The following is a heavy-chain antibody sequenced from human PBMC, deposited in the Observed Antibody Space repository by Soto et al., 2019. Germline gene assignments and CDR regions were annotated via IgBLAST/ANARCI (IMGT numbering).Heavy chain of an antibody. Sequence: QVQLQESGPGLVKPSQTLSLTCTVSGGSISSGGYYWSWIRQHPGKGLEWIGYIYYSGGTYYNPSLRSRFTISVDTSKNQFSLKLSSVTAADTAVYYCASDSYGSLGLDYWGQGTLVTVSS. D-gene: IGHD5-18*01. J-gene: IGHJ4*02. CDR3: ASDSYGSLGLDY. CDR1: GGSISSGGYY. V-gene: IGHV4-31*03. CDR2: IYYSGGT.